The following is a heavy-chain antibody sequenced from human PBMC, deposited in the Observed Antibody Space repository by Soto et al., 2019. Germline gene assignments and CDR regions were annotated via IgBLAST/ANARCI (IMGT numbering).Heavy chain of an antibody. J-gene: IGHJ4*02. CDR2: ILYDGSDK. CDR3: AKAGGGFGDFVHH. D-gene: IGHD3-10*01. CDR1: GSTFSSYG. Sequence: PGRSLRLSCAASGSTFSSYGMHWVRQAPGKGLEWVTGILYDGSDKYYADSVKGRFTISRENSKNTLYLQMNSLRTEDSAVYYCAKAGGGFGDFVHHWGQGTPVTVSS. V-gene: IGHV3-30*18.